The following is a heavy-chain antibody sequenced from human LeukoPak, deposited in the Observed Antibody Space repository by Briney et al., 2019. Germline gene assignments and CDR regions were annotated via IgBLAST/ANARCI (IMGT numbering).Heavy chain of an antibody. CDR3: ARDQGIAARYFDY. J-gene: IGHJ4*02. CDR2: IWYDGSNK. Sequence: GGSLRLSCAASGFTFSSYGMHWVRQAPGKGLEWVAVIWYDGSNKYYADSVKGRFTISRDNAKNSLYLQMNSLRAEDTAVYYCARDQGIAARYFDYWGQGTLVTVSS. CDR1: GFTFSSYG. D-gene: IGHD6-6*01. V-gene: IGHV3-33*01.